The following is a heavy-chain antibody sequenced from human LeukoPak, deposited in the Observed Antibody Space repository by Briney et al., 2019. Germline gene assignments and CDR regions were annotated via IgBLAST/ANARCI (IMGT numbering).Heavy chain of an antibody. V-gene: IGHV4-4*02. J-gene: IGHJ4*02. Sequence: SGTLSLTCAVSGGSISSSNCWSWVRQPPGKGLEWIGEIYHTGNTNYNPSLKSRLTMSVDKSKNQLSLHMSSVTASDSAIYYCARHRRNLNEDRFREGEPNFDYWGQGTLVTVSS. D-gene: IGHD1-14*01. CDR2: IYHTGNT. CDR3: ARHRRNLNEDRFREGEPNFDY. CDR1: GGSISSSNC.